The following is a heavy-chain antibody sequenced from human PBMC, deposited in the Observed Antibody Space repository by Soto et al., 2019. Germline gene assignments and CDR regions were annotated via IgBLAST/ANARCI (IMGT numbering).Heavy chain of an antibody. V-gene: IGHV3-23*01. D-gene: IGHD6-19*01. J-gene: IGHJ6*02. Sequence: GGSLRLSCAASGFTFSSYAMSWVRQTPGKGLEWVSAISGSGGSTYYADSVKGRFTISRDNSKNTLYLQMNSLRAEDTAVYYCAKDHRDSSGWSPDYYYGLDVWGQGTTVTVYS. CDR2: ISGSGGST. CDR3: AKDHRDSSGWSPDYYYGLDV. CDR1: GFTFSSYA.